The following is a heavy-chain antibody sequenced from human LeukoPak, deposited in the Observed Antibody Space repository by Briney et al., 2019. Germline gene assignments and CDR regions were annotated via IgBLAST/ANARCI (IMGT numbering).Heavy chain of an antibody. D-gene: IGHD3-9*01. J-gene: IGHJ4*02. CDR2: ISSSGTTI. CDR3: ARVRYFDWLGPFDY. Sequence: TGGSLRLSCAASGFTFSSYEMNWVRQAPGKGLEWVSYISSSGTTIYYGDSVKGRFTISRDNAKKSLYLQMNSLRAEDTAVYYCARVRYFDWLGPFDYWGQGTLVTVSS. V-gene: IGHV3-48*03. CDR1: GFTFSSYE.